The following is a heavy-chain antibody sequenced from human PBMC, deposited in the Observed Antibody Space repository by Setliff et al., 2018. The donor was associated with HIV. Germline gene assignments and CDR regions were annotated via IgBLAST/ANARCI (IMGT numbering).Heavy chain of an antibody. Sequence: SVKVSCKASRSTFNSHTINWVRQAPGQGLDWMGRIIAILGVANYAQRFQGKVTITADKSTSTAYMELTSLRFDDTAMYYCVRGVQSPPHYSYYYMDVWGEGTMVTVSS. CDR2: IIAILGVA. D-gene: IGHD3-3*01. V-gene: IGHV1-69*02. CDR1: RSTFNSHT. CDR3: VRGVQSPPHYSYYYMDV. J-gene: IGHJ6*03.